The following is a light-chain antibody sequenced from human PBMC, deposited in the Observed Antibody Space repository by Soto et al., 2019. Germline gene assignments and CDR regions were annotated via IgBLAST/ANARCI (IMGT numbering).Light chain of an antibody. CDR2: AVN. CDR1: SSDVGAYNY. J-gene: IGLJ2*01. V-gene: IGLV2-8*01. CDR3: SSYAGGNNIMV. Sequence: QSALTQPPSASGSPGQSVTISCTGTSSDVGAYNYVSWYQQEPGKAPKLMIYAVNKRPSGVPDRFSGSKSGNTASLTVSGLRAADEAVYFCSSYAGGNNIMVFGGGTKLTVL.